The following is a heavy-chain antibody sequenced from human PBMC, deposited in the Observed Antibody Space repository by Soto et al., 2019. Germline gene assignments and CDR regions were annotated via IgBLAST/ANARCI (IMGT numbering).Heavy chain of an antibody. CDR1: GGTFSSYA. V-gene: IGHV1-69*01. CDR3: SRGYCSRTSCPPGGYYGMDV. D-gene: IGHD2-2*01. CDR2: IIPIFGTA. Sequence: QVQLVQSGAEVKKPGSSVKVSCKASGGTFSSYAISWVRQAPGQGLEWMGGIIPIFGTANYAQKFQGKVTISADESTSTAYMELGNLRSEDTAVYYCSRGYCSRTSCPPGGYYGMDVWGQGTTVTVSS. J-gene: IGHJ6*02.